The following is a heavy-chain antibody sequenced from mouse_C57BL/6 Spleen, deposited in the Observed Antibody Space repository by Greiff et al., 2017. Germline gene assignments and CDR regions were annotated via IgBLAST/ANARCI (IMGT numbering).Heavy chain of an antibody. V-gene: IGHV1-77*01. CDR1: GYTFTDYY. J-gene: IGHJ2*01. D-gene: IGHD1-1*01. CDR2: IGPGSGST. CDR3: AREVSYYYGSSYYFDY. Sequence: VQLQQSGAELVKPGASVKISCKASGYTFTDYYINWVKQRPGPGLEWIGKIGPGSGSTYYNEKFKGKATLTADKSSSTAYMQLSSLTSEDSAVYFCAREVSYYYGSSYYFDYWGQGTTLTVSS.